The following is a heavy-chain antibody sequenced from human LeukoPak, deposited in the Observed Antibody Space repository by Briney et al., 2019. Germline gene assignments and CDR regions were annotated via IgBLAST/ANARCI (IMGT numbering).Heavy chain of an antibody. J-gene: IGHJ4*02. CDR2: ISYDGSNK. CDR1: GFTFSSYA. CDR3: ARDRVVVSSEGFDY. Sequence: GGSLRLSCAASGFTFSSYAMHWVRQAPGKGLEWVAVISYDGSNKYYADSVKGRFTISRDNSKNTLYLQMNSLRAEDTAVYYCARDRVVVSSEGFDYWGQGTLVTASS. D-gene: IGHD2-21*01. V-gene: IGHV3-30*04.